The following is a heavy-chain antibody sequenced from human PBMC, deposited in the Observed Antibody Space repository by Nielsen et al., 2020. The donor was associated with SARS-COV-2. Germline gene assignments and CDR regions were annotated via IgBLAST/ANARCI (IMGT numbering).Heavy chain of an antibody. CDR1: GFTFSSYG. CDR2: IWYDGSNK. D-gene: IGHD6-13*01. V-gene: IGHV3-33*01. CDR3: ASELVPGYYGMDV. Sequence: GGSLRLSCAASGFTFSSYGMHWVLQAPGKGLEWLVVIWYDGSNKYYADSVKGRFTISRDNSKNTLYLQMNSLRAEDTAVYYCASELVPGYYGMDVWGQGTTVTVSS. J-gene: IGHJ6*02.